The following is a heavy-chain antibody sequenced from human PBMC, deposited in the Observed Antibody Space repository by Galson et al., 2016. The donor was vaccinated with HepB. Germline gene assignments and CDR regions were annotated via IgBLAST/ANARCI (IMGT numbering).Heavy chain of an antibody. CDR2: SRNKARSYTT. Sequence: SLRLSCAASGFILRDHYMEWVRQAPGKGLEWVARSRNKARSYTTEYAASVKGRFVISRDESENSLYLQMDSLKSEDTAVYYCARDFYDASCHYMDYWGRGTLVTVSS. CDR1: GFILRDHY. J-gene: IGHJ4*02. D-gene: IGHD2/OR15-2a*01. CDR3: ARDFYDASCHYMDY. V-gene: IGHV3-72*01.